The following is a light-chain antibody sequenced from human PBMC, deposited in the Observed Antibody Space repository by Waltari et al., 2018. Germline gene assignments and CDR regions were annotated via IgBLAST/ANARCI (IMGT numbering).Light chain of an antibody. J-gene: IGLJ3*02. CDR2: RNT. Sequence: QSVLIQPPSASETPGQRVTISCPGSNSNIGSNYVCWYQHLPGTAPELLIYRNTQRPSGVPDRFSGSKSDTSASLAISGLRSEDEADYYCAAWDDSLRAWVFGGGTKLTVL. V-gene: IGLV1-47*01. CDR3: AAWDDSLRAWV. CDR1: NSNIGSNY.